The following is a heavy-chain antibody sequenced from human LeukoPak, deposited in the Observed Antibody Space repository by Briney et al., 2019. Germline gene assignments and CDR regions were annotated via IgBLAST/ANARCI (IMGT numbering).Heavy chain of an antibody. CDR3: ARFNDYYGSGSYFFDY. Sequence: SETLSLTCTVSGGSISSYYWGWIRQPPGKGLEWIGSIYQSGSTYYNPSLKGRVTISEDTSKNQFSLKLSSVTAADTAVYYCARFNDYYGSGSYFFDYWGQGTLVTVSS. D-gene: IGHD3-10*01. CDR2: IYQSGST. J-gene: IGHJ4*02. CDR1: GGSISSYY. V-gene: IGHV4-38-2*02.